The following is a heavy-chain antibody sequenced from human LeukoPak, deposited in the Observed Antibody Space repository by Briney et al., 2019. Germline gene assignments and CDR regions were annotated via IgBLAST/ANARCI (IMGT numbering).Heavy chain of an antibody. CDR3: VKDSAPYSNGWGFDY. D-gene: IGHD6-19*01. V-gene: IGHV3-64D*09. CDR2: ISSSGGST. CDR1: GFTFSSYA. Sequence: LTGGSLRLSCAASGFTFSSYAMHWVRQAPGKGLEYVSAISSSGGSTYDADSVKGRFTISRDNSKNTLYLQMSSLRAEDTAVYYCVKDSAPYSNGWGFDYWGQGTLVTVSS. J-gene: IGHJ4*02.